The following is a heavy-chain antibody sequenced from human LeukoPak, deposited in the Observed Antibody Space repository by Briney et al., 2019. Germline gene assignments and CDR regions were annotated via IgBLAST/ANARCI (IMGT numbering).Heavy chain of an antibody. D-gene: IGHD2-2*01. V-gene: IGHV3-23*01. J-gene: IGHJ4*02. CDR1: GFTFSSYA. Sequence: GGSLRLSCAASGFTFSSYAMSWVRQAPGKGLEWVSAISGSGGSTYYADSVKGRFTISRDNSKNTLYLQMNSLRAEDTAVYYCAKGRFQYQLLGDVDCWGQGTLVTVSS. CDR2: ISGSGGST. CDR3: AKGRFQYQLLGDVDC.